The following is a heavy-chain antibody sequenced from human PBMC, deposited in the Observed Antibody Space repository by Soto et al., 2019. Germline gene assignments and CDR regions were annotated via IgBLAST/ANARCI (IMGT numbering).Heavy chain of an antibody. CDR1: GGSISSGGYS. CDR3: ARGLEPWGGGYYYYGMDV. D-gene: IGHD1-1*01. CDR2: IYHSGST. Sequence: SETLSLTCAVSGGSISSGGYSWSWIRQPPGKGLEWIGYIYHSGSTYYNPSLKSRVTISVDRSKNQFSLQLNSVTPEDTAVYYCARGLEPWGGGYYYYGMDVWGQGTTVTVSS. J-gene: IGHJ6*02. V-gene: IGHV4-30-2*01.